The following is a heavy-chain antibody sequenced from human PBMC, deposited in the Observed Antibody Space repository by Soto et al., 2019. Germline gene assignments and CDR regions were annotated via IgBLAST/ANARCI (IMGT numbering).Heavy chain of an antibody. J-gene: IGHJ4*02. D-gene: IGHD3-22*01. CDR3: ASDQRGDRYYYDSSGYYQD. Sequence: ASVKVSCKASGYTFTSYGISWVRQAPGQGLEWMGWISAYNGNTNYAQKRQGRVTMTTDTSTSTADMELRSLRPDDTAVYSCASDQRGDRYYYDSSGYYQDWGQGTLVTVSS. CDR2: ISAYNGNT. V-gene: IGHV1-18*01. CDR1: GYTFTSYG.